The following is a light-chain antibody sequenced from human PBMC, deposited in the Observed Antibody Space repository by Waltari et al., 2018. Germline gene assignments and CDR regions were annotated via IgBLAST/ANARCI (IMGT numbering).Light chain of an antibody. Sequence: QSALTQPASVSGSPGQSTTLSCPATRAHVGGHTYVSLSPPQPRHAPPPILYDATHPPGKAPKLLLYDVRKRPSGVSNRFSGSKSGNTASLTISGLQSEDEADYYCTSYTSSSSSAYVVFGGGTKLTVL. CDR1: RAHVGGHTY. V-gene: IGLV2-14*03. J-gene: IGLJ2*01. CDR3: TSYTSSSSSAYVV. CDR2: DVR.